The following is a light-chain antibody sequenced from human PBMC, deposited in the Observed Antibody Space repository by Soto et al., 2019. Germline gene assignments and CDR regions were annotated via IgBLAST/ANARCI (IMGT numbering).Light chain of an antibody. CDR1: SSDVGLYDY. Sequence: QSALTQPASMSGSPGQSITISCTGTSSDVGLYDYVPWYQQHPGKAPQLMIYAVSNRPSGVSNRFSASKSGNTASLFISGLQAEDEADYYCSSYTSDSSYVFGSGTKVTVL. V-gene: IGLV2-14*01. CDR3: SSYTSDSSYV. J-gene: IGLJ1*01. CDR2: AVS.